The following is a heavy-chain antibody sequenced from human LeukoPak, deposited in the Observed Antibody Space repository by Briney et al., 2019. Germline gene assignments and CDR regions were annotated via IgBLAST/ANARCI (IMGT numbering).Heavy chain of an antibody. CDR3: ARDKGKQQLVRINWFDP. CDR1: GYTFTSYG. D-gene: IGHD6-13*01. Sequence: ASVKVSCKASGYTFTSYGISWVRQAPGQGLEWMGWISAYNGNTNYAQKLQGRVTVTTDTSTSTAYMELRSLRSGDTAVYYCARDKGKQQLVRINWFDPWGQGTLVTVSS. J-gene: IGHJ5*02. V-gene: IGHV1-18*01. CDR2: ISAYNGNT.